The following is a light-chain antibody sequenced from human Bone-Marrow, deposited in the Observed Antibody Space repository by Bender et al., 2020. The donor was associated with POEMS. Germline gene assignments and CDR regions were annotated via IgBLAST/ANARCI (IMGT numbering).Light chain of an antibody. Sequence: QSLLTQPPSVSGAPGQTVTISCFGNTSTMERNYVNWYQQLPGKAPKLLIYYDGSPASGVSDRISGSRAVTAAYLGISGLRSEDEADYYCAVWAGSLNALVFGGGTKLTVL. CDR1: TSTMERNY. V-gene: IGLV1-36*01. CDR3: AVWAGSLNALV. CDR2: YDG. J-gene: IGLJ2*01.